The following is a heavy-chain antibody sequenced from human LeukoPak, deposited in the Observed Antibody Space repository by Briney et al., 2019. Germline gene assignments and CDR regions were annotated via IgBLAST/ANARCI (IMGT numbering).Heavy chain of an antibody. D-gene: IGHD6-13*01. Sequence: SVKVSCKASGYTFTRYGISWVRQAPGQGLEWMGRIIPILSIANYAQKFQGRVTITADKSTSTAYMELSSLRSEDTAVYYCARARIAAADVFYYYYYMDVWGKGTTVTVSS. CDR1: GYTFTRYG. J-gene: IGHJ6*03. V-gene: IGHV1-69*04. CDR2: IIPILSIA. CDR3: ARARIAAADVFYYYYYMDV.